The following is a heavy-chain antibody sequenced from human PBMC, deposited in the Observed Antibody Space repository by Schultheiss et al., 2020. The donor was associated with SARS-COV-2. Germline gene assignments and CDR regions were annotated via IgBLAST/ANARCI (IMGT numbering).Heavy chain of an antibody. V-gene: IGHV3-11*01. D-gene: IGHD6-13*01. CDR3: ARARSSSWRYYYYYYYMDV. Sequence: GGSLRLSCAASGFTFSDYYMSWIRQAPGKGLEWVSYISSSGSTIYYADSVKGRFTISRDNAKNSLYLQMNSLRAEDTAVYYCARARSSSWRYYYYYYYMDVWSKVATVTVSS. CDR1: GFTFSDYY. CDR2: ISSSGSTI. J-gene: IGHJ6*03.